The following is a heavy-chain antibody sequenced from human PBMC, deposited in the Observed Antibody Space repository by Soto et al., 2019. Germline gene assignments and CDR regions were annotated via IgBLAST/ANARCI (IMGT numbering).Heavy chain of an antibody. Sequence: GGSLRLSCAASGFTFDDYAMHWVRQAPGKGLEWVSGISWNSGSIGYADSVKGRFTISRDNAKNSLYLQMNSLRAEDTALYYCAKEGEWGHDYGWFDPWGQGTLVTVSS. CDR2: ISWNSGSI. J-gene: IGHJ5*02. CDR3: AKEGEWGHDYGWFDP. V-gene: IGHV3-9*01. CDR1: GFTFDDYA. D-gene: IGHD4-17*01.